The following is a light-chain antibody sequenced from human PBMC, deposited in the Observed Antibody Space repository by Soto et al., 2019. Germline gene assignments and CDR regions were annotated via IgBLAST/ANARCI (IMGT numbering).Light chain of an antibody. J-gene: IGLJ2*01. V-gene: IGLV2-11*01. CDR3: CSYAGSYTWV. CDR1: SSDVGAYNY. CDR2: DVS. Sequence: QSVLTQPHSVSGSPGQSVTISCTGTSSDVGAYNYVSWYQQHPGKAPKLMIFDVSKRPSGVPDRFSGSKSGNTASLTISGLQAEDEDDYSCCSYAGSYTWVFGGGTKLTVL.